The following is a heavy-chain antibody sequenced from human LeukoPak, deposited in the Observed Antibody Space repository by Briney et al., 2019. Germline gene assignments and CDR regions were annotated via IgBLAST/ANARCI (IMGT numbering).Heavy chain of an antibody. CDR1: GFTFSSYA. CDR2: ISGSGGST. Sequence: AGGSLRLSCAVSGFTFSSYAMSWVRQAPGKGLEWVSAISGSGGSTYYADSVKGRFTISRDNSKNTLYLQMNSLRAEDTAVYYCAKDQIPLLWFGEGGMDVWGQGTTVTVSS. V-gene: IGHV3-23*01. J-gene: IGHJ6*02. D-gene: IGHD3-10*01. CDR3: AKDQIPLLWFGEGGMDV.